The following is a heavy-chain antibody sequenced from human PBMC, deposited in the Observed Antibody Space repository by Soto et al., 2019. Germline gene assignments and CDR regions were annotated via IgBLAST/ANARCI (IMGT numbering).Heavy chain of an antibody. V-gene: IGHV3-7*01. CDR3: ARGLGSSGWYSPWEAFDI. D-gene: IGHD6-19*01. CDR1: GFTFSDYW. CDR2: IKQDGNEK. J-gene: IGHJ3*02. Sequence: GGSLRLSCAVSGFTFSDYWMSWVRQASGKGLEWVANIKQDGNEKYYVDSVKGRFTISRDNAKNSLYLQMNSLRAEDTAVYYCARGLGSSGWYSPWEAFDIWGQGTMVTVSS.